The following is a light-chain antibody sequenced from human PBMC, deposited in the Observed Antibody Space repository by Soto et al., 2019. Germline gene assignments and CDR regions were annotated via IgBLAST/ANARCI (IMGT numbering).Light chain of an antibody. J-gene: IGKJ3*01. CDR3: QHRSNWPLFT. CDR2: DAS. V-gene: IGKV3-11*01. Sequence: PGERATLSCRASQSISSYLAWYQQKPGQAPRLLIYDASNRATGIPARFSGSGSGTDFTLTISSLEPEDFAVYYCQHRSNWPLFTFGPGTKVDIK. CDR1: QSISSY.